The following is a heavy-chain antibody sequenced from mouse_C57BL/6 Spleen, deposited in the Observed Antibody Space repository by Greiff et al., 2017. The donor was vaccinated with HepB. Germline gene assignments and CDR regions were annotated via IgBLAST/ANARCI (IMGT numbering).Heavy chain of an antibody. CDR2: IDPENGDT. D-gene: IGHD1-1*01. CDR1: GFNIKDDY. V-gene: IGHV14-4*01. J-gene: IGHJ2*01. CDR3: TIFYYGTCDY. Sequence: VQLQQSGAELVRPGASVKLSCTASGFNIKDDYMHWVKQRPEQGLEWIGWIDPENGDTEYASKFQGKATITADTSSNTAYLQLSSLTSEDTAVYYCTIFYYGTCDYWGQGTTLTVSS.